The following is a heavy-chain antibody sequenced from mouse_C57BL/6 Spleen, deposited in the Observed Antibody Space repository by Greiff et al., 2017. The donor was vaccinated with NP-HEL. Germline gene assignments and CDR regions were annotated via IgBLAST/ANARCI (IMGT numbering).Heavy chain of an antibody. J-gene: IGHJ2*01. CDR1: GYSITSGYY. V-gene: IGHV3-6*01. D-gene: IGHD2-3*01. CDR3: ARDHDGYWSRDY. CDR2: ISYDGSN. Sequence: EVHLVESGPGLVKPSQSLSLTCSVTGYSITSGYYWNWIRQFPGNKLEWMGYISYDGSNNYNPSLKNRISITRDTSKNQFFLKLNSVTTEDTATYYCARDHDGYWSRDYWGQGTTLTVSS.